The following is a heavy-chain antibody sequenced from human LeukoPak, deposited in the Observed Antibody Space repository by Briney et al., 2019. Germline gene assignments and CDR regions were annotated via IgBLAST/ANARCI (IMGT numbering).Heavy chain of an antibody. CDR1: GFTFSNAW. J-gene: IGHJ4*02. V-gene: IGHV3-15*01. Sequence: GGSLRLSCAASGFTFSNAWMSWVRQAPGKGLEWVGRIKSKTDGGTTDYAAPVKGRFTISRDDSKNALYLQMNSLKTEDTAVYYCTTTPTLYYDILTGYYSFDYWGQGTLVTVSP. D-gene: IGHD3-9*01. CDR3: TTTPTLYYDILTGYYSFDY. CDR2: IKSKTDGGTT.